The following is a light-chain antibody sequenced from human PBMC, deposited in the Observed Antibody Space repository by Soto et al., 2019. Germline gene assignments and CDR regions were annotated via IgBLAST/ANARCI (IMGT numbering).Light chain of an antibody. CDR2: DVT. CDR1: SSDVGSYDL. V-gene: IGLV2-23*02. CDR3: CSYAGSLTYV. Sequence: QSVLTQPASVSGSPGQSITISCTGTSSDVGSYDLVSWYQQHPGKAPKLMIXDVTXXXXGVSNRFSGSKSGNTXSXTIXGXXXXXXXXYYCCSYAGSLTYVFGPGTKLTVL. J-gene: IGLJ1*01.